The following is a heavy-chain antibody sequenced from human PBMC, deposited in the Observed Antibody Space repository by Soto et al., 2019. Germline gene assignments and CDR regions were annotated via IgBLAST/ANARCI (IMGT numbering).Heavy chain of an antibody. CDR3: ARRSSSWYFDY. D-gene: IGHD6-13*01. CDR2: ISGSGGST. CDR1: GFTFSNYA. J-gene: IGHJ4*02. V-gene: IGHV3-23*01. Sequence: EVQLLESGGGLVQPGGSLRLSCAASGFTFSNYAMNWVRQAPGKGLEWVSVISGSGGSTYYADSVKGRFTISRDNSKKTLYLQMNSLRAEDTAVYYCARRSSSWYFDYWGQGTLVTVSS.